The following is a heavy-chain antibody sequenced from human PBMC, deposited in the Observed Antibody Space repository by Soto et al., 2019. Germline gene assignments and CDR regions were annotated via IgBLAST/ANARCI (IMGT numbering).Heavy chain of an antibody. D-gene: IGHD3-22*01. CDR1: GYSFATYG. Sequence: ASVKVSCKASGYSFATYGFSWVRQAPGQGLECVGWISAHNGDTHYSQKFQGRVTLTTDTSTNTGYMELRSLTSDDTAVYFCATEPIYYNDGSGYYPLGHWGQGTMVTVYS. J-gene: IGHJ4*02. CDR3: ATEPIYYNDGSGYYPLGH. CDR2: ISAHNGDT. V-gene: IGHV1-18*04.